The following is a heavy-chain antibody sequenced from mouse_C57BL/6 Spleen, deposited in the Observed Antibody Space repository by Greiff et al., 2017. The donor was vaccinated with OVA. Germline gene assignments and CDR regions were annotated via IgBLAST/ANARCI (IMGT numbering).Heavy chain of an antibody. D-gene: IGHD1-1*01. CDR2: IDPEDGDT. V-gene: IGHV14-1*01. J-gene: IGHJ3*01. Sequence: VQLKESGAELVRPGASVKLSCTASGFNIKDYYMHWVKQRPEQGLEWIGRIDPEDGDTEYAPKFQGKATMTADTSSNTAYLQLSSLTSEDTAVYYCTTDYYGSSYDWFAYWGQGTLVTVSA. CDR1: GFNIKDYY. CDR3: TTDYYGSSYDWFAY.